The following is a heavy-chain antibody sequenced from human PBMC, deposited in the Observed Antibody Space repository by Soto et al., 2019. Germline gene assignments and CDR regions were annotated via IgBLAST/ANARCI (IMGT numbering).Heavy chain of an antibody. CDR1: GGSFSGYY. J-gene: IGHJ5*02. Sequence: SETLSLTCAVYGGSFSGYYWSWIRQPPGKGLEWIGEINHSGSTNYNPSLKSRVTISVDTSKNQFSLKLSSVTAADTAVYYCASGGFGELSAFNWFDPWGQGTLVTVSS. CDR3: ASGGFGELSAFNWFDP. D-gene: IGHD3-10*01. V-gene: IGHV4-34*01. CDR2: INHSGST.